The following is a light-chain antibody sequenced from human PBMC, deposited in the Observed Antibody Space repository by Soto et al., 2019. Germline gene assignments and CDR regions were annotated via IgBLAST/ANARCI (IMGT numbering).Light chain of an antibody. CDR1: QSVSSN. V-gene: IGKV3-15*01. CDR2: GAS. J-gene: IGKJ1*01. CDR3: KQYNNWPPGT. Sequence: EIVMTQSPATLSVSPGERATLSCRASQSVSSNLAWYQQKPGQAPRRLIYGASTRATGIPARFSGSGSGTEFTLTISSLQSEDFAVYYCKQYNNWPPGTFGQGTKVEIK.